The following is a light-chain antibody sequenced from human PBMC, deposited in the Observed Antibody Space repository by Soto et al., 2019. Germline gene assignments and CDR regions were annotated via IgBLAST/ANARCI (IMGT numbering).Light chain of an antibody. CDR1: QSIDRW. CDR3: QHYNSYFPWM. CDR2: HAS. Sequence: IQLTQSPSTLPASVVDRVAITCLASQSIDRWLAWYQQKPGKAPKILIYHASSLETGVPSRFSGSGSGTEFTLTISNLQPDDFATYYCQHYNSYFPWMFGQGTKVDIK. V-gene: IGKV1-5*01. J-gene: IGKJ1*01.